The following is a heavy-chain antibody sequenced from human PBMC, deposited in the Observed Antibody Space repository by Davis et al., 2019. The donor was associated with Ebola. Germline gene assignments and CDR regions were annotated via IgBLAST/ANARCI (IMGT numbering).Heavy chain of an antibody. V-gene: IGHV4-39*01. CDR3: ARAYDFWSGYARFDP. CDR1: GGSISSSSYY. D-gene: IGHD3-3*01. CDR2: IYYSGST. J-gene: IGHJ5*02. Sequence: SETLSLTCTVSGGSISSSSYYWGWIRQPPGKGLEWIGSIYYSGSTYYNPSLKSRVTISVDTSKNQFSLKLSSVTAADTAVYYCARAYDFWSGYARFDPWGQGTLVTVSS.